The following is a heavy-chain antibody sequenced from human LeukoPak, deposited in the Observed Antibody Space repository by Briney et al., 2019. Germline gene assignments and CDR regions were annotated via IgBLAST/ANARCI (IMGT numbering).Heavy chain of an antibody. D-gene: IGHD3-9*01. CDR2: ISASSGNT. CDR1: GFTFSSTYD. V-gene: IGHV3-23*01. J-gene: IGHJ4*02. CDR3: ARVNYDILTGREKTRRLDY. Sequence: GGSLRLSCAASGFTFSSTYDMSWVRQAPGKGLEWVSTISASSGNTYYADSVKGRFTMSRDNSKNTLYLQINSLRAEDTAVYYCARVNYDILTGREKTRRLDYWGQGTLVTVPS.